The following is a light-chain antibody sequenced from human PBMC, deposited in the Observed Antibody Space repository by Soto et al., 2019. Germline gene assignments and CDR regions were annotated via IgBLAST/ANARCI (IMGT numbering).Light chain of an antibody. CDR1: QSVSSY. CDR3: QQRSNWPPIT. V-gene: IGKV3-11*01. Sequence: EIVLKLSPATLSLSPGARAPLSCRASQSVSSYLAWYPQKPGQAPRLLIYDASNRATGIPARFSGSGSGTDFTLTISSLEPEDFAVYYCQQRSNWPPITFGQGTRLEIK. J-gene: IGKJ5*01. CDR2: DAS.